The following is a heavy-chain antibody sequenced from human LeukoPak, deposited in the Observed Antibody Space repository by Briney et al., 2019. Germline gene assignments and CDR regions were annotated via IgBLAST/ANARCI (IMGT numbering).Heavy chain of an antibody. CDR1: GFTVSSDY. V-gene: IGHV3-66*01. CDR2: IYTGGST. CDR3: ARTLNSSNYGMDV. Sequence: HPGGSLRLSWAASGFTVSSDYMSWVRQAPGKGLGWVSVIYTGGSTYYADSVKGRFSISGDNSKNTEYLQMSSLRVEDTAVYYCARTLNSSNYGMDVWSQAPTATVSS. D-gene: IGHD4-23*01. J-gene: IGHJ6*02.